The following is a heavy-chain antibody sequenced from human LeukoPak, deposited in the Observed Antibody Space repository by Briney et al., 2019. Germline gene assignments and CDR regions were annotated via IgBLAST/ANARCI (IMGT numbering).Heavy chain of an antibody. Sequence: SQTLSLTCAVSGGSISSGGYSWSWIRQPPGKGLEWIGYIYHSGSTYYNPSLKSRVTISVDRSKNQFSLKLSSVTAADTAVYYCARGKYCYDSSGFHPDAFDIWGQGTMVTVSS. CDR2: IYHSGST. V-gene: IGHV4-30-2*01. D-gene: IGHD3-22*01. CDR1: GGSISSGGYS. CDR3: ARGKYCYDSSGFHPDAFDI. J-gene: IGHJ3*02.